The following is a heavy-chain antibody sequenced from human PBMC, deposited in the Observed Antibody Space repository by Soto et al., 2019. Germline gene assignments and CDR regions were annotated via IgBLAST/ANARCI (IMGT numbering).Heavy chain of an antibody. CDR2: IYHSGST. Sequence: PSEALFLTCAVSGGSIRSGVYSWSLIRQPPGKGLEWIGYIYHSGSTYYNPSLKSRVTISVDRSKNQFTLKLSSVTAEETAMYYCTRTPDIWGQGTMVTVS. CDR1: GGSIRSGVYS. J-gene: IGHJ3*02. V-gene: IGHV4-30-2*01. CDR3: TRTPDI.